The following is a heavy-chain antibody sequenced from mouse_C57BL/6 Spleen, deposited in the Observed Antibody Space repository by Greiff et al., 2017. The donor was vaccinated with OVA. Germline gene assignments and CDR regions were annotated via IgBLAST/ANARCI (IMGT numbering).Heavy chain of an antibody. Sequence: VQLQQPGAELVKPGASVKMSCKASGYTFTSYWITWVKQRPGQGLEWIGDIYPGSGSTNYNEKFKSKATLTVDTSSSTAYMQLSSLTSEDSAVYYCARYYYGSSFRGYAMDYWGQGTSVTVSS. J-gene: IGHJ4*01. CDR3: ARYYYGSSFRGYAMDY. D-gene: IGHD1-1*01. V-gene: IGHV1-55*01. CDR1: GYTFTSYW. CDR2: IYPGSGST.